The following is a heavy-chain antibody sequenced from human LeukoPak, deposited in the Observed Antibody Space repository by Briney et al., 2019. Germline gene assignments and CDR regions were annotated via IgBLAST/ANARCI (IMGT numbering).Heavy chain of an antibody. J-gene: IGHJ4*02. CDR1: GFTFSGYS. CDR2: ISSSSSYI. Sequence: GGSLRLSCAASGFTFSGYSMNWVRQAPGKGLEWVSSISSSSSYIYYADSVKGRFTISRDNAKNSLYLQMNSLRAEDTAVYYCARFGSGYYQFDYWGQGTLVTVSS. D-gene: IGHD3-22*01. V-gene: IGHV3-21*01. CDR3: ARFGSGYYQFDY.